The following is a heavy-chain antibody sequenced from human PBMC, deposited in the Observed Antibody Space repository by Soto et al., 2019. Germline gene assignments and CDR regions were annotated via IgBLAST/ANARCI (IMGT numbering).Heavy chain of an antibody. D-gene: IGHD6-19*01. Sequence: SETLSLTCAVYGGSFSGYYWNWIRQPPGKGLEWIGEINHSGSTNYNPSLKSRVTISVDTSKNQSSLKLSSVTAADTAVYYCARVVAGDYYYYYMDVWGKGTTVTVSS. CDR2: INHSGST. CDR1: GGSFSGYY. J-gene: IGHJ6*03. V-gene: IGHV4-34*01. CDR3: ARVVAGDYYYYYMDV.